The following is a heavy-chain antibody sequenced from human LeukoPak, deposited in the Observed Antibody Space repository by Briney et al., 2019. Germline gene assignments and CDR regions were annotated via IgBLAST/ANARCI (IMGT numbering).Heavy chain of an antibody. CDR3: ARDRRRYSYGPAGGFDP. V-gene: IGHV1-69*04. D-gene: IGHD5-18*01. CDR2: IIPILGIA. J-gene: IGHJ5*02. CDR1: GGTFSSYA. Sequence: ASVKVSCKASGGTFSSYAISWVRQAPGQGLEWMGRIIPILGIANYAQKFQGRVTITADKSTSTAYMELSSLRSEDTAVYYCARDRRRYSYGPAGGFDPWGQGTLVTVSS.